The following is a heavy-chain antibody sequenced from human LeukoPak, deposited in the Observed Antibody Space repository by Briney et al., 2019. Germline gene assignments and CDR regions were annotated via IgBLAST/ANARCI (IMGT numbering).Heavy chain of an antibody. J-gene: IGHJ3*02. V-gene: IGHV1-69*13. Sequence: SVKISCKASGGTFSSYAISWVRQAPGQGLEWMGGIIPIFGTANYAQKFQGRVTITADESTSTAYMELSSLRSEDTAVYYCARDSYSGSYGDAFDIWGQGTMVTVSS. CDR3: ARDSYSGSYGDAFDI. D-gene: IGHD1-26*01. CDR1: GGTFSSYA. CDR2: IIPIFGTA.